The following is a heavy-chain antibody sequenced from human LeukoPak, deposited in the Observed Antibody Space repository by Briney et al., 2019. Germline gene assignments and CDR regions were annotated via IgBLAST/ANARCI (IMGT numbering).Heavy chain of an antibody. V-gene: IGHV3-23*01. CDR2: ISGSGGTT. J-gene: IGHJ4*02. CDR1: GFTFSGST. Sequence: PPGGSLRLSCAASGFTFSGSTMSWVRQAPGKGLEWVSGISGSGGTTRHADSVKGRFTISRDNSKNTLYLQMNSLRAEDTAVYYCAKDRGIVVVPTLFYYWGQGTLVTVSS. D-gene: IGHD2-2*01. CDR3: AKDRGIVVVPTLFYY.